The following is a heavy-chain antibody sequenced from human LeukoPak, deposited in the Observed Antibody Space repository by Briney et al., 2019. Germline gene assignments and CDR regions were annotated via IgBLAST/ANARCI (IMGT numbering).Heavy chain of an antibody. J-gene: IGHJ5*02. V-gene: IGHV1-69*05. CDR2: IIPIFGTA. Sequence: SVKVSCTASVGTFSSYTISWVRQAPGQGLEWMGRIIPIFGTANYAQKFQGRVTITTDESTSTAYTELSSLRYEDTALYYCAIEGGLGQLCQPGGQGTVDTVPS. D-gene: IGHD6-13*01. CDR1: VGTFSSYT. CDR3: AIEGGLGQLCQP.